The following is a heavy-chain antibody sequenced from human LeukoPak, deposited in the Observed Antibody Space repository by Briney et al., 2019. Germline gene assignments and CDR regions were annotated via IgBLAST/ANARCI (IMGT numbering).Heavy chain of an antibody. CDR2: IKSKSNGGTT. CDR3: TTDPLQRYFDWQADY. D-gene: IGHD3-9*01. J-gene: IGHJ4*02. CDR1: GLTFSNAW. V-gene: IGHV3-15*01. Sequence: GGSLRLSCAASGLTFSNAWMSWVRQAPGKGQEWVGRIKSKSNGGTTDYAAPVKGRFTISRDDSKRALYLQMNSLKIEDTGVYYCTTDPLQRYFDWQADYWGQGTLVVASS.